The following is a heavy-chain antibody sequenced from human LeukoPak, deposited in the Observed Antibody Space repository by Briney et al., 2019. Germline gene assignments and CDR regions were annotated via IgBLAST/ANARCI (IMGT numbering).Heavy chain of an antibody. Sequence: GGSLRLSCAASGFTVSSTYMSWVRQTPGKGLEWVSVIYSGGSTFYADSVKGRFTISRDNSKNTLYLQMNSLRAEDTAVYYCARDLLEWYFDYWGQGTLVTVSS. CDR2: IYSGGST. CDR3: ARDLLEWYFDY. D-gene: IGHD3-3*01. V-gene: IGHV3-66*01. J-gene: IGHJ4*02. CDR1: GFTVSSTY.